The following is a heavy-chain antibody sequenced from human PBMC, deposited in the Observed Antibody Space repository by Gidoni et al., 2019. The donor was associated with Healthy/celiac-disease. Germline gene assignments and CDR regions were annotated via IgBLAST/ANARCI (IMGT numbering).Heavy chain of an antibody. J-gene: IGHJ5*02. V-gene: IGHV3-20*04. CDR3: ARAPTSYGDYVNDWFDP. D-gene: IGHD4-17*01. CDR2: INWNGGST. CDR1: GFPFDDYG. Sequence: EVQLVESGGGVVRPGGSLRLSCAASGFPFDDYGLGWVRQAPGKGLEWVSGINWNGGSTGYADSVKGRFTISRDNAKNSLYLQMNSLRAEDTALYYCARAPTSYGDYVNDWFDPWGQGTLVTVSS.